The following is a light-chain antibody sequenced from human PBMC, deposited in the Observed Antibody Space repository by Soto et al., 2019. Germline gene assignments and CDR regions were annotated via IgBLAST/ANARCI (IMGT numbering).Light chain of an antibody. CDR3: QQRSDWQYT. CDR1: QRNTSY. V-gene: IGKV3-11*01. Sequence: EVVLTQSPATLSLSPGERATLSCRASQRNTSYLAWYQQRPGQAPRLLMYDATNRASGVPARFSGSKSGTDFTLTISSLQPEDFAVYFCQQRSDWQYTFGQGTKVE. J-gene: IGKJ2*01. CDR2: DAT.